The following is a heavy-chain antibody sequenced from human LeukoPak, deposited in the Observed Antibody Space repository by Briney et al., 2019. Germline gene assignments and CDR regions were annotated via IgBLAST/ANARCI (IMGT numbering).Heavy chain of an antibody. V-gene: IGHV3-7*01. CDR3: ARDAVPPTYYDFWSGYCTDYFDY. Sequence: PGGSLRLSCAASGFTFSSYWMSWVRQAPGKGLEWVANIKQDGSEKYYVDSVKGRFTISRDNAKNSLYLQMNSLRAEDTAVYYCARDAVPPTYYDFWSGYCTDYFDYWGQGTLVTVSS. J-gene: IGHJ4*02. D-gene: IGHD3-3*01. CDR2: IKQDGSEK. CDR1: GFTFSSYW.